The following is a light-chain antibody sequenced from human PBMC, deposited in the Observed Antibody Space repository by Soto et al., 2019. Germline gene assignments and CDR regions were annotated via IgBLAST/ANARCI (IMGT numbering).Light chain of an antibody. CDR3: MQSVQLLIT. V-gene: IGKV2D-29*01. CDR2: EVS. Sequence: GITGTPHHLPVTGAQRPFLFRTSTHTLLLGDGKTYLYWYLQKSGQPPQLLIYEVSNRFSGVPDRFSGSGSGTDFTLKISRVEAEDVGVYYCMQSVQLLITFCQGRRLEIK. J-gene: IGKJ5*01. CDR1: HTLLLGDGKTY.